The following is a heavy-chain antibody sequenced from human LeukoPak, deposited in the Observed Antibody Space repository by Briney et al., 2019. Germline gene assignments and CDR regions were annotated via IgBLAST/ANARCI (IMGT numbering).Heavy chain of an antibody. CDR3: ARGDYFDY. V-gene: IGHV3-74*01. Sequence: GGSLRLSCAASGFTFSSYSMNWVRQAPGKGLLWVSRIRSDGSSTSYADSVKGRFTISRDNARNTLYLQMNSLRAEDTAVYYCARGDYFDYWGQGSLVTVSS. CDR1: GFTFSSYS. J-gene: IGHJ4*02. CDR2: IRSDGSST.